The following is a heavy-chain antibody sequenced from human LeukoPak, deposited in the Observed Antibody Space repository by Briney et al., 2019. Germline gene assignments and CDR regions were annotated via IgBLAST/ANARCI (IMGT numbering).Heavy chain of an antibody. J-gene: IGHJ5*02. Sequence: PGGSLRLSCAASGFTFSSYSMNWVRQAPGKGLEWVSSISSSSNYIYYADSVKGRFTISRDNAKNSLYLQMNSLRAEDTAVYYCARQNGPRGPHLPAAGMTSWFDPWGQGTLVTVSS. CDR2: ISSSSNYI. V-gene: IGHV3-21*01. D-gene: IGHD6-13*01. CDR1: GFTFSSYS. CDR3: ARQNGPRGPHLPAAGMTSWFDP.